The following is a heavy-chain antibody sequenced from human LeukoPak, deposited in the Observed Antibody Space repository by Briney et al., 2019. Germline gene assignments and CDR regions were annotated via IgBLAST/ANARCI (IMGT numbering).Heavy chain of an antibody. Sequence: SETLSLTCTVSGGSVSSGSYYRSWIRQPPGKGLEWIGYIYDSGSTNYNPSLKSRVSISVDTSKNQFSLKLSSVTVADTAVYYCARGYCGSASCYGVFDYWGQGTLVTVSS. CDR3: ARGYCGSASCYGVFDY. D-gene: IGHD2-2*01. V-gene: IGHV4-61*01. CDR2: IYDSGST. CDR1: GGSVSSGSYY. J-gene: IGHJ4*02.